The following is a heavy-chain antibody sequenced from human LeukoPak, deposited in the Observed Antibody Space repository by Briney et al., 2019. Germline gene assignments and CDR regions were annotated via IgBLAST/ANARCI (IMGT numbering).Heavy chain of an antibody. Sequence: KPSATLSLTCTVSGGSISSSSYYWGWIRQPPGKGLEWIGFIYYSGNTFYNPSLKRRVTISVDTSKNQFSLKLTSVTAADTAVYYCARAPLYGGHADWFDPWGQGTLVTVSS. CDR2: IYYSGNT. D-gene: IGHD4-23*01. J-gene: IGHJ5*02. V-gene: IGHV4-31*03. CDR1: GGSISSSSYY. CDR3: ARAPLYGGHADWFDP.